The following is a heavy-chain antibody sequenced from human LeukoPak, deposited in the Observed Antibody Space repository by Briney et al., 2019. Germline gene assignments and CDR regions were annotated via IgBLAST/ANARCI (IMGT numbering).Heavy chain of an antibody. CDR2: MNQDGSEQ. Sequence: SGGSLRLSCAASGFTFSSYWMTWVRQAPGKGLEWVANMNQDGSEQYYVDSVKGRFTISRDNGKKSLYLQMNSLRAEDTAVYYCSRGQGCAYWGQGTLVTVSS. J-gene: IGHJ4*02. D-gene: IGHD2-8*01. V-gene: IGHV3-7*04. CDR1: GFTFSSYW. CDR3: SRGQGCAY.